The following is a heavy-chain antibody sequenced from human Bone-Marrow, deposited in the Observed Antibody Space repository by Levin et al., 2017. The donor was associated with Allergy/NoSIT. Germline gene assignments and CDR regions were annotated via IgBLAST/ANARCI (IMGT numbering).Heavy chain of an antibody. CDR2: ISDNGGST. Sequence: AGGSLRLSCSTSGFTFNNYAMHWVRQAPGKGLEYVSAISDNGGSTYYADSVKGRFNISRDKSKSTVYLQMSSLRIEDTAVYYCVKGAAYYHYLDSWGQGTLVTVSS. J-gene: IGHJ4*02. CDR3: VKGAAYYHYLDS. CDR1: GFTFNNYA. D-gene: IGHD3-9*01. V-gene: IGHV3-64D*06.